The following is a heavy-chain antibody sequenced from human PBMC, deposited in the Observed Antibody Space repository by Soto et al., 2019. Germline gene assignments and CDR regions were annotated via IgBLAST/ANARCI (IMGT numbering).Heavy chain of an antibody. CDR1: GFTFSDYY. Sequence: GGSLRLSCAASGFTFSDYYMTWIRQAPGKGLEWISYISTRSDYTNYADSVKGRFTISRDNAKSSLYLQMNTLRTEDTAVYYCARDRDLSSSWSFDYWGQGILVTVSS. V-gene: IGHV3-11*06. CDR3: ARDRDLSSSWSFDY. CDR2: ISTRSDYT. J-gene: IGHJ4*02. D-gene: IGHD6-13*01.